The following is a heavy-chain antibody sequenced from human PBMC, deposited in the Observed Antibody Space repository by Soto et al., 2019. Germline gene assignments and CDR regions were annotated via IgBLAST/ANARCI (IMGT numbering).Heavy chain of an antibody. V-gene: IGHV3-30*18. D-gene: IGHD5-18*01. CDR1: GFTFSSYG. CDR2: ISYDGSNK. CDR3: AKSVDTEQNGDY. Sequence: QVQLVESGGGVVQPGRSLRLSCAASGFTFSSYGMHWVRQAPGKGLEWVAVISYDGSNKYYADSVKGRFTISRDNSKNTLYLKMNSLRAEDTAVYYCAKSVDTEQNGDYWGQGTLVPVSS. J-gene: IGHJ4*02.